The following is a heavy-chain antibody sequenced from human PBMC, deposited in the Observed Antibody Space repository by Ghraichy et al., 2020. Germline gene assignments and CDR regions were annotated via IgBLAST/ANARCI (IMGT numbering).Heavy chain of an antibody. J-gene: IGHJ4*02. CDR2: ISGSGGSA. CDR1: GFTFSSYA. Sequence: GGSLRLSCAASGFTFSSYAMSWVRQAPGKGLQWVSAISGSGGSAYYVDSVKGRFTISRDNSKNTVYLQINSLRVEDTAVYYCAKGSSSDYEFWSPYYYFDYWGQGTLFTVSS. D-gene: IGHD3-3*01. V-gene: IGHV3-23*01. CDR3: AKGSSSDYEFWSPYYYFDY.